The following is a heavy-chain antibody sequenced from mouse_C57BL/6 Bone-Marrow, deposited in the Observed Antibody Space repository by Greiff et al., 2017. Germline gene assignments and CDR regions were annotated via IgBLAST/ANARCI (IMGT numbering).Heavy chain of an antibody. J-gene: IGHJ4*01. CDR2: INPTGGYT. D-gene: IGHD1-1*01. CDR3: SGGDYGSSYDYARDY. V-gene: IGHV1-4*01. Sequence: QVQLQQSGAELARPGASVKMSCKASGYTFTSYTMHWVKQRPGQGLEWIGYINPTGGYTNYNQKFKDKATLTADKSSSTAYMQLSSLTSEASAVYYCSGGDYGSSYDYARDYWGQGTSVTVSS. CDR1: GYTFTSYT.